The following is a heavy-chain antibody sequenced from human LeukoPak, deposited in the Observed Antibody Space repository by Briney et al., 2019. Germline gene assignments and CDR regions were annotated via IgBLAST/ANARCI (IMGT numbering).Heavy chain of an antibody. D-gene: IGHD2-15*01. V-gene: IGHV3-30*18. CDR1: GFTFSSYG. J-gene: IGHJ4*02. Sequence: GGSPRLSCAASGFTFSSYGMHWVRQAPGKGLEWVAVISYDGSNKYYADSVKGRFTISRDNSKNTLYLQMNSLRAEDTAVYYCAKDLRGCSGGSCYYFDYWGQGTLVTVSS. CDR2: ISYDGSNK. CDR3: AKDLRGCSGGSCYYFDY.